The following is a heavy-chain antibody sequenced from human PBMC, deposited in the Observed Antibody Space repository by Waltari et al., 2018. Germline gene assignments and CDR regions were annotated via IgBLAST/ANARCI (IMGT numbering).Heavy chain of an antibody. V-gene: IGHV3-48*01. CDR3: ARRYCTNGVCYTSVDY. D-gene: IGHD2-8*01. J-gene: IGHJ4*02. CDR2: ISSSSSTI. Sequence: EVQLVESGGGLVQPGGSLRLSCAASGFTFSRYSMTWVRQAPGKGLEWVSYISSSSSTIYYADSVKGRFTISRDNAKNSLYLQMNSLRAEDTAVYYCARRYCTNGVCYTSVDYWGQGTLVTVSS. CDR1: GFTFSRYS.